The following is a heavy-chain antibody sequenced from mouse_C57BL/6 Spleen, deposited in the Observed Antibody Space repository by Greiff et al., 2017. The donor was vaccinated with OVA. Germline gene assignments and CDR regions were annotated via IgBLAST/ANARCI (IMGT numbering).Heavy chain of an antibody. J-gene: IGHJ4*01. CDR1: GYTFTDYE. CDR2: IDPETGGT. CDR3: TRQSMDY. V-gene: IGHV1-15*01. Sequence: VQLQQSGAELVRPGASVTLSCKASGYTFTDYEMHWVKQTPVHGLEWIGAIDPETGGTAYNQKFKGKAILTADKFSSTAYMDLRSLTSEDSAVYYCTRQSMDYWGQGTSVTVSS.